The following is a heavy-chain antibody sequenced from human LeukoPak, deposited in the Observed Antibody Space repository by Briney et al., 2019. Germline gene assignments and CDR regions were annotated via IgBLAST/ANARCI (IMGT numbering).Heavy chain of an antibody. Sequence: PSETLSLTCSVSGASISSYYWTWVRQPPGKGLEWIGYIYYSGSTNYNPSLKSRVTMSIDTSKNQFSLQLSSVTAADTAVYYCASALQGGFDYWGQGTLVTVS. V-gene: IGHV4-59*01. D-gene: IGHD2-15*01. CDR1: GASISSYY. CDR3: ASALQGGFDY. CDR2: IYYSGST. J-gene: IGHJ4*02.